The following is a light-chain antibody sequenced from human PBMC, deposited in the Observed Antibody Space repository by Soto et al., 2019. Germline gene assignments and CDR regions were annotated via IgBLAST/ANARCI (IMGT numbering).Light chain of an antibody. CDR3: QQYGSSLGGT. V-gene: IGKV3-20*01. Sequence: IVLTQSPGTLSLSPGERATLSCRASQSVSSSYLAWYQQKPGQAPRLLIYGASSRATGIPDRFSGSGSGTDFTLTISRLEPEDFAVYYCQQYGSSLGGTFGQGTKVDIK. CDR2: GAS. CDR1: QSVSSSY. J-gene: IGKJ1*01.